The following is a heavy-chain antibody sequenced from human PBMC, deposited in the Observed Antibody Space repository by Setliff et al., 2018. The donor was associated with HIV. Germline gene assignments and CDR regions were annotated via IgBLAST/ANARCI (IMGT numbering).Heavy chain of an antibody. CDR2: ISSSSTYI. J-gene: IGHJ4*02. V-gene: IGHV3-21*01. Sequence: GESLKISCADSGFTFTTYSMNWVRQAPGKGLEWVSSISSSSTYIDYADSVKGRFTISRDNAKNSLYLQMNSLRAEDTAVYYCARDVSYYDISGYYLADFWGQGTLVTVSS. CDR3: ARDVSYYDISGYYLADF. CDR1: GFTFTTYS. D-gene: IGHD3-22*01.